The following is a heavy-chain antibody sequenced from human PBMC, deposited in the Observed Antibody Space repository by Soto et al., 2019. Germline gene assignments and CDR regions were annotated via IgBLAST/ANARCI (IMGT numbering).Heavy chain of an antibody. D-gene: IGHD3-10*01. CDR1: GFTVSNNY. Sequence: EVQLVESGGGLIQPGGSLRLSCAVSGFTVSNNYMSWVRQAPGKGLEGVSVIYSGGYTAYGDSVKGRFTISRDNSNNTINLKKNGRGAGDPAVLYCAGHPGGGGYWGQGTLVTVSS. CDR3: AGHPGGGGY. J-gene: IGHJ4*02. CDR2: IYSGGYT. V-gene: IGHV3-53*01.